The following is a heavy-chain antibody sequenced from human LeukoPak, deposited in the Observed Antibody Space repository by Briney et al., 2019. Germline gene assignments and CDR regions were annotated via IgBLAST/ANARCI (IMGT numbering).Heavy chain of an antibody. CDR3: ARGHYGMDV. CDR1: EFILSNWW. J-gene: IGHJ6*02. V-gene: IGHV3-7*01. Sequence: GGSLRLSCAASEFILSNWWMTWVRQAPGKGLEWVASIKPDGSENYYVDSVKGRFTVSRDNARSSLYLQMNSLRAEDTAVYYCARGHYGMDVWAQGTTVTVSS. CDR2: IKPDGSEN.